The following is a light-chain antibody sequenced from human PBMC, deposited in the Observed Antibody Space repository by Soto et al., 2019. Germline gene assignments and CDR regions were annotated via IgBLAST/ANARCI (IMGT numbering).Light chain of an antibody. Sequence: IVMTQSPATLSLSPGERATLSCRASQSVNSNLAWYQEKPGQAPRLLIYAAATRATGIPARFSGSGSATEFTLTISSLQSEDFATYYCQHYNHWPRTFGQGTKVDIK. CDR2: AAA. V-gene: IGKV3-15*01. J-gene: IGKJ1*01. CDR1: QSVNSN. CDR3: QHYNHWPRT.